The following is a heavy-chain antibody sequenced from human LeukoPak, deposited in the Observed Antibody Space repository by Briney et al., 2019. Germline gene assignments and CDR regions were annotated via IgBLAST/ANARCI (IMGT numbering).Heavy chain of an antibody. J-gene: IGHJ1*01. CDR1: EPTFSSYV. Sequence: GGSLGLSCAAAEPTFSSYVRYWVRQAPGKGLERVTYISGSGETIYYADSVKGRFTISRDNANKSLYLRMSSLRVEDTAIYYCIPPAAGLRRTISTEYFQHWGQGALVTVSS. D-gene: IGHD6-13*01. V-gene: IGHV3-48*03. CDR3: IPPAAGLRRTISTEYFQH. CDR2: ISGSGETI.